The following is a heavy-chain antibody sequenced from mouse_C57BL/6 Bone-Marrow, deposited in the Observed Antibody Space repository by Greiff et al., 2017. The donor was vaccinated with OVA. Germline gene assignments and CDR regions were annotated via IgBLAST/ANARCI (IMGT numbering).Heavy chain of an antibody. D-gene: IGHD3-2*01. V-gene: IGHV5-6*01. CDR1: GFTFSSYG. J-gene: IGHJ2*01. CDR2: ISSGGSYT. CDR3: AKRQLPYYFDY. Sequence: EVQLVESGGDLVKPGGSLKLSCAASGFTFSSYGMSWVRQTPDKRLEWVATISSGGSYTYYPDSVKGRFTISRDNAKNTLYLQMSSLKSEDTAMYYCAKRQLPYYFDYWGQSTTLTVSS.